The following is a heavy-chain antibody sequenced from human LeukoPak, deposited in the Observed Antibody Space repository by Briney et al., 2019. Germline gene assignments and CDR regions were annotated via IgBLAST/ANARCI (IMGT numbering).Heavy chain of an antibody. Sequence: GGSLRLSCTASGFTSGDYAMSWVRQARGKGLEWVGFIRSKAYAGITEYAAAVKGRFTISRDDSKSIAYLQMNSLKTEDTAVYYCTRDGYSSSWAYYYYYYMDVWGKGTTVTISS. D-gene: IGHD6-13*01. CDR1: GFTSGDYA. CDR2: IRSKAYAGIT. V-gene: IGHV3-49*04. J-gene: IGHJ6*03. CDR3: TRDGYSSSWAYYYYYYMDV.